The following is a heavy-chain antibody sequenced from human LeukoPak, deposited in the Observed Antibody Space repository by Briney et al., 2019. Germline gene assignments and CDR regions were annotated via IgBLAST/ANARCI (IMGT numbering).Heavy chain of an antibody. CDR1: GFPFISYA. CDR2: ISYDGSNK. V-gene: IGHV3-30*04. D-gene: IGHD6-19*01. J-gene: IGHJ4*02. CDR3: ARDHSSGWYYFDY. Sequence: GGSLLLSCAASGFPFISYAMHGVRQAPGKGLEGVAVISYDGSNKYYADSVKGRFTISRDNSKNTLYLQMNSLRAEDTAVYYCARDHSSGWYYFDYWGQGTLVTVSS.